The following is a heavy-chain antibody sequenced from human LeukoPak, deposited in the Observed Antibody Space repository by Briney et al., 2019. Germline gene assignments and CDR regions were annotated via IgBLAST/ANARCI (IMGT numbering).Heavy chain of an antibody. Sequence: ASVKVSCKASGYTFTGYYMHWVRQAPGQGLEWMGWINPNSGGTNYAQKFQGRVTMTRDTSISTAYMELSRLRSDDTAVYYCARGQTYYGSGSYDFNRFDPWGQGTLVTVSS. V-gene: IGHV1-2*02. CDR2: INPNSGGT. D-gene: IGHD3-10*01. J-gene: IGHJ5*02. CDR1: GYTFTGYY. CDR3: ARGQTYYGSGSYDFNRFDP.